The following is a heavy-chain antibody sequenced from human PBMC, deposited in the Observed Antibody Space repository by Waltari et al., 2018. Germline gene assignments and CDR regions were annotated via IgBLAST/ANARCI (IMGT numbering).Heavy chain of an antibody. Sequence: QVQLVQSGAGVKKPGSSVKVSCKASGGTLSSYAIRWVRQAPGQGLEWMGGIIPIVGTANYAPKFQGRVTSTADETTSTAYMELSSLLSEDTAVYYWARYRASVGDYCFDYWGQGPLVTVSS. J-gene: IGHJ4*02. CDR2: IIPIVGTA. D-gene: IGHD4-17*01. CDR3: ARYRASVGDYCFDY. CDR1: GGTLSSYA. V-gene: IGHV1-69*01.